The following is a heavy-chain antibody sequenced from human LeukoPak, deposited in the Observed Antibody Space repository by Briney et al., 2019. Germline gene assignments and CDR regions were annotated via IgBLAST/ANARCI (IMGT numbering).Heavy chain of an antibody. CDR3: AREGQGTVTTALCYMDV. Sequence: GGSLRLSCAASGFTFSDYYMSWIRQAPGKGLEWVSSISSSSSYIYYADSVKGRFTISRDNAKNSLYLQMNSLRAEDTAVYYCAREGQGTVTTALCYMDVWGKGTTVTVSS. CDR2: ISSSSSYI. D-gene: IGHD4-17*01. J-gene: IGHJ6*03. CDR1: GFTFSDYY. V-gene: IGHV3-11*06.